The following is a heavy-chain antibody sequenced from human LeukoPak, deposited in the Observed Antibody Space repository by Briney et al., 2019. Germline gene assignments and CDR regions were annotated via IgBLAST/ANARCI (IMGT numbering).Heavy chain of an antibody. J-gene: IGHJ4*02. CDR1: GFAFSNYG. CDR2: IRTDGTDE. D-gene: IGHD2/OR15-2a*01. Sequence: GGSLRLSCVASGFAFSNYGMHWFRQVPGKGLDWVAFIRTDGTDERYADSVKGRFTISRDNSKNTLYLQMSTLTPEDTALYHCARCNTADVPSGNWGQGTLVTVSS. V-gene: IGHV3-30*02. CDR3: ARCNTADVPSGN.